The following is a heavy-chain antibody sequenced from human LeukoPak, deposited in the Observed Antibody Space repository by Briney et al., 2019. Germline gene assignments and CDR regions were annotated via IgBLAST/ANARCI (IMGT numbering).Heavy chain of an antibody. Sequence: ASVKVSCKASGYTFTGYYMHWVRQAPGQGLEWMGWINPNSGGTNYAQKFQGRVTMTRDTSISTAYMELSRLRSDDTAVYYCARFATRGIAAAAQNNYYMDVWGKGTTVTVSS. J-gene: IGHJ6*03. CDR3: ARFATRGIAAAAQNNYYMDV. CDR1: GYTFTGYY. D-gene: IGHD6-13*01. CDR2: INPNSGGT. V-gene: IGHV1-2*02.